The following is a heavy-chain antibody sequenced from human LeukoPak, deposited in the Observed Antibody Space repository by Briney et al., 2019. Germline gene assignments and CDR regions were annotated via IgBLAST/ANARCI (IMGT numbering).Heavy chain of an antibody. CDR2: ISTSSSNI. Sequence: GGSLRLSCAASGFTFSSYSMNWVRQAPGKGLEWLSYISTSSSNIYYGDSVKGRFTISRDNAKNSLYLQMNSLRAEDTAVYYCARDNVESSGWSTFDFWGQGTLVTVSS. CDR3: ARDNVESSGWSTFDF. D-gene: IGHD6-19*01. V-gene: IGHV3-48*04. J-gene: IGHJ4*02. CDR1: GFTFSSYS.